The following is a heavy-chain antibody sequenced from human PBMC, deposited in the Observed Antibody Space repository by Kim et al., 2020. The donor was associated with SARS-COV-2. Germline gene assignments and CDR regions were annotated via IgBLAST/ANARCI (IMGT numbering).Heavy chain of an antibody. CDR3: AKGRFAAVPETGLWY. J-gene: IGHJ4*02. D-gene: IGHD6-19*01. V-gene: IGHV3-23*01. Sequence: VSGKGRFTISIDNSKNTLYLQMNSLRAEDTAVYYCAKGRFAAVPETGLWYWGQGTLVTVSS.